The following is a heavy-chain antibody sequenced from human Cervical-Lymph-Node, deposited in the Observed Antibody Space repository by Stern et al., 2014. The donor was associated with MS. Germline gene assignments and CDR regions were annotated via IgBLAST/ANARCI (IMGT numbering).Heavy chain of an antibody. D-gene: IGHD6-13*01. CDR2: ISPLFGTK. CDR1: GGTFSSIE. Sequence: QVQLVQSGAEVKKPGSSMKVSCKASGGTFSSIELSWVRQAPGQGLEWLGGISPLFGTKNYAQKIQGRVTIIADVSTNTVNMELSSLRSEDTAVYYCVRDQGGIAGTWGQGTLVTVSS. J-gene: IGHJ4*02. V-gene: IGHV1-69*01. CDR3: VRDQGGIAGT.